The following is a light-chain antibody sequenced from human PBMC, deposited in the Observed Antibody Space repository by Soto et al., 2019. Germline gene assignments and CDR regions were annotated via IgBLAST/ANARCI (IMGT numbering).Light chain of an antibody. CDR2: KAS. J-gene: IGKJ4*01. Sequence: DIQMTQSPSTLSASVGDGVTITCRASQSISSWWAGYQQKQGKAPKILLYKASTLESAVPSRFSGSGSETEFTITISRLQPFDLSSYYAHQYDPYALTFGGGTKVEIK. CDR1: QSISSW. CDR3: HQYDPYALT. V-gene: IGKV1-5*03.